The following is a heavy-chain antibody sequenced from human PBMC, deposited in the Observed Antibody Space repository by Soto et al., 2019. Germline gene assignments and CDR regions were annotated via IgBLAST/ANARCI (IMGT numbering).Heavy chain of an antibody. J-gene: IGHJ4*02. CDR2: ISGSGGST. V-gene: IGHV3-23*01. D-gene: IGHD3-22*01. CDR3: AKGSWEYYYDSSGYFPFDY. Sequence: PGGSLRLSCAASGFTFSSYAMSWVRQAPGKGLEWVSAISGSGGSTYYADSVKGRFTISRDNSKNTLYLQMNSLRAEDTAVYYSAKGSWEYYYDSSGYFPFDYWGQGTLVTVSS. CDR1: GFTFSSYA.